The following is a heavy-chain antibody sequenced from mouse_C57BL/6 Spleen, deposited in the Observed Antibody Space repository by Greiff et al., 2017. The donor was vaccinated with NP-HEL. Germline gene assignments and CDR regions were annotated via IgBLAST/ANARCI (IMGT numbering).Heavy chain of an antibody. J-gene: IGHJ3*01. CDR3: ARSDYDYELAWFAY. V-gene: IGHV1-54*01. CDR2: INPGSGGT. Sequence: QVQLKESGAELVRPGTSVKVSCKASGYAFTNYLIEWVKQRPGQGLEWIGVINPGSGGTNYNEKFKGKATLTADKSSSTAYMQLSSLTSEDSAVYFCARSDYDYELAWFAYWGQGTLVTVSA. CDR1: GYAFTNYL. D-gene: IGHD2-4*01.